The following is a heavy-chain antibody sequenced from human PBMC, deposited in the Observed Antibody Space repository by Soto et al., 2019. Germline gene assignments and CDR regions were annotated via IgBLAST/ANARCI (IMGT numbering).Heavy chain of an antibody. Sequence: GGSLRLSCAASGFTVSSEYVSWVRQAPEKGLEWVSLIPSGGTTNYADSVKGRFTISRDNSENTLYLQMNSLRAEDTAVYYCARSNSPMVRGVIITFPYYFDYWGQGTLVTVSS. V-gene: IGHV3-66*01. CDR3: ARSNSPMVRGVIITFPYYFDY. J-gene: IGHJ4*02. D-gene: IGHD3-10*01. CDR1: GFTVSSEY. CDR2: IPSGGTT.